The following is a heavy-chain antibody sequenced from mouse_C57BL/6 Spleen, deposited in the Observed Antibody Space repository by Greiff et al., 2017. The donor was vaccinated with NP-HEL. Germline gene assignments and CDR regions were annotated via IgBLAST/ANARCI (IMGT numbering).Heavy chain of an antibody. CDR1: GYTFTSYW. Sequence: VQLQQPGAELVKPGASVKMSCKASGYTFTSYWITWVKQRPGQGLEWIGDIYPGSGSTNYNEKFKSKATLTVDTSSSTAYMQLSSLPSEDSAVYYCARWYYGSSIDYWGQGTTLTVSS. CDR3: ARWYYGSSIDY. V-gene: IGHV1-55*01. D-gene: IGHD1-1*01. J-gene: IGHJ2*01. CDR2: IYPGSGST.